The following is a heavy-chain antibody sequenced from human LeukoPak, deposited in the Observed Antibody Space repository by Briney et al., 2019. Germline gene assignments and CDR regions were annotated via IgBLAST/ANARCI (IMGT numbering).Heavy chain of an antibody. D-gene: IGHD6-19*01. J-gene: IGHJ4*02. Sequence: PSQTLSLTCAVSGGSISSGGYSWSWIRQPPGKGLEWIGYIYHSGSTYDSPSLKSRVTTSVDTSKNQFSLKLSSVTAADTAMYYCARTVAGKLVFDDWGQGALVTVS. CDR2: IYHSGST. CDR1: GGSISSGGYS. CDR3: ARTVAGKLVFDD. V-gene: IGHV4-30-2*01.